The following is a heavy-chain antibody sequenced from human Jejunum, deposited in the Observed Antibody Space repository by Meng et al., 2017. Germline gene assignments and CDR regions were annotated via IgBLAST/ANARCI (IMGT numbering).Heavy chain of an antibody. Sequence: SETLSLTCTVSGDSIRTPNYRWSWVRQPAGKGLEWIGRVFTSGITFYNPSLENRVTISMDTSNSQFFLHLSSVTAADTAVYYCTRGTGETTAGYHWGPGRQVTVSS. CDR3: TRGTGETTAGYH. V-gene: IGHV4-61*02. J-gene: IGHJ5*02. CDR2: VFTSGIT. CDR1: GDSIRTPNYR. D-gene: IGHD7-27*01.